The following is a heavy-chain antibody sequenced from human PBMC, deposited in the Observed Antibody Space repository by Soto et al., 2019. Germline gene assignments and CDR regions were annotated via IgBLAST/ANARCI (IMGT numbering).Heavy chain of an antibody. Sequence: EVQLVESGGGLVQPGGSLRLSCAASGFTFSSYWMHWVRQAPGKGLVWVSRINSDGSSTSYADSVKGRFTISRDNAKNTLYLKMNSLRAEDTAVYYCARARYYYYYMDVWGKGTTVTVSS. V-gene: IGHV3-74*01. CDR1: GFTFSSYW. CDR3: ARARYYYYYMDV. CDR2: INSDGSST. J-gene: IGHJ6*03.